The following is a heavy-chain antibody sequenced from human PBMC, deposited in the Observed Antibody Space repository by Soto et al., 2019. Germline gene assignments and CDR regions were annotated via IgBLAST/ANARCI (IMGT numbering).Heavy chain of an antibody. CDR3: ARVRNIVVVTAILTQYEKELYYFDY. CDR2: IYYSGST. CDR1: GGSISSGGYY. V-gene: IGHV4-31*03. Sequence: PSETLSLTCTVSGGSISSGGYYWSWIRQHPGKGLEWIGYIYYSGSTYYNPSLKSRVTISVDTSKNQFSLKLSSVTAADTAVYYCARVRNIVVVTAILTQYEKELYYFDYWGQGTLVTVSS. J-gene: IGHJ4*02. D-gene: IGHD2-21*02.